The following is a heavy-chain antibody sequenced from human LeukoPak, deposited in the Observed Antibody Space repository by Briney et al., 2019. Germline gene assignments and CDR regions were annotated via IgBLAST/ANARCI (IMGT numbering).Heavy chain of an antibody. CDR1: GFTFSSHW. CDR2: ITPDGRST. V-gene: IGHV3-74*01. CDR3: ATAGNYYFDY. D-gene: IGHD1-1*01. Sequence: PGGSLRLSCAASGFTFSSHWIHWVRQAPGKGLVWVSRITPDGRSTNYADSVKDRFTISRDNAKNTLYLQMNSLRAEDTAVYYCATAGNYYFDYWGQGTLVTVSS. J-gene: IGHJ4*02.